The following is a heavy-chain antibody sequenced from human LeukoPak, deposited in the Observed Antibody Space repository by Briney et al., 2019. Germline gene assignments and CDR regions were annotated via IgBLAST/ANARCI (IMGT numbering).Heavy chain of an antibody. Sequence: GASVKVSCKASGYTFTSYYMHWVRQAPGQGLEWMGIINPSGGSTSYAQKFQGRVTMTRDMSTSTVYMELSSLRSDDTAVYYCARDRPFGVVTFDYWGQGTLVTVSS. CDR2: INPSGGST. V-gene: IGHV1-46*01. D-gene: IGHD3-3*01. CDR3: ARDRPFGVVTFDY. J-gene: IGHJ4*02. CDR1: GYTFTSYY.